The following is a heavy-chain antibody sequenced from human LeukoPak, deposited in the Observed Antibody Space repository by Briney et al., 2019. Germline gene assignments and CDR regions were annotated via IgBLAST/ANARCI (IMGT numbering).Heavy chain of an antibody. J-gene: IGHJ4*01. Sequence: GGSLRLSCAASGFTFGTYAMSWVRQAPGKGLEWVSFISGSGVTTYYADSVKGRFTISRDNSKNTLYLQMNSLTAEDTAIYYCVSGGDYHVRLCTYWGQGTLVTVSS. CDR1: GFTFGTYA. CDR3: VSGGDYHVRLCTY. CDR2: ISGSGVTT. V-gene: IGHV3-23*01. D-gene: IGHD4-17*01.